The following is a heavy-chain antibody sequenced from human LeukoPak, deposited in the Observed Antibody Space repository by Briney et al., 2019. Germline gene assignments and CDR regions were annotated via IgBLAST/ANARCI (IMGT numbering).Heavy chain of an antibody. Sequence: ASVKVSCKASGYTFTAYYIHWVRQAPGQGLEWMGWINPNSGDTIYAQSFQGRVIFTRDTSINTAYMELSRLRSDDTAVYYCARDFTIFSYYFDYWGQGTLVTVSS. D-gene: IGHD3-9*01. CDR2: INPNSGDT. CDR3: ARDFTIFSYYFDY. CDR1: GYTFTAYY. V-gene: IGHV1-2*02. J-gene: IGHJ4*02.